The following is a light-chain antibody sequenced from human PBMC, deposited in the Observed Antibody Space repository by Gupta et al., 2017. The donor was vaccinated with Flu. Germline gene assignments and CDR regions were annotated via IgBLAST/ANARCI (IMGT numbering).Light chain of an antibody. CDR3: QEYDSWPPWT. J-gene: IGKJ1*01. CDR1: QNVRNN. CDR2: YAS. V-gene: IGKV3-15*01. Sequence: ERVTLSCRASQNVRNNVAWYQHRSGQAPRLPIYYASSRATGLPARVSGSGSGTEFTLTIASLQSEDVGVYYCQEYDSWPPWTFGQGTKVEIK.